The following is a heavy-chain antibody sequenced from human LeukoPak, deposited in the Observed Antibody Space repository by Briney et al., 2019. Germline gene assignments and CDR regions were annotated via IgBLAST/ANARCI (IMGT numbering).Heavy chain of an antibody. Sequence: PGGSLRLSCAASGFTFSSYWMSWVRQAPGKGLEWVANIKQDGSEKYYVDSVKGRFTISRDNAKNSLYLQMNSLRAEDTALYYCAKDSRMVRGALDLWGQGTLVTVSS. V-gene: IGHV3-7*03. J-gene: IGHJ5*02. D-gene: IGHD3-10*01. CDR2: IKQDGSEK. CDR1: GFTFSSYW. CDR3: AKDSRMVRGALDL.